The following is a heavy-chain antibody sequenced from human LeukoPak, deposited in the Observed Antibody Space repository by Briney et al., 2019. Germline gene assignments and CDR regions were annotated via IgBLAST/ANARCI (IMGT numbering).Heavy chain of an antibody. D-gene: IGHD2-15*01. CDR3: ARRFCSTGSCYYYMDV. CDR1: GFTFDAYA. CDR2: INWNGDST. J-gene: IGHJ6*03. V-gene: IGHV3-20*04. Sequence: GGSLRLSCAASGFTFDAYAMSWVRQAPGKGLEWVSGINWNGDSTAYADSVKGRFTVSRDNAKNSLYLQMNSLRAEGTALYSCARRFCSTGSCYYYMDVWGKGTTVTVSS.